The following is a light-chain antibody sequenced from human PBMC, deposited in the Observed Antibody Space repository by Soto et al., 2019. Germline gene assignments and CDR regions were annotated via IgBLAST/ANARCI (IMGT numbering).Light chain of an antibody. CDR3: SSYAGSNILGV. Sequence: HSALTQPPSASGSPGQSVTISCTGTSSDVGAYNYVSWYQQHPGKAPKLIIYEVSKRPSGVPDRFSGSKSGNTASLTVSGLQAEDEADYYCSSYAGSNILGVFGGGTKVTVL. CDR1: SSDVGAYNY. J-gene: IGLJ3*02. V-gene: IGLV2-8*01. CDR2: EVS.